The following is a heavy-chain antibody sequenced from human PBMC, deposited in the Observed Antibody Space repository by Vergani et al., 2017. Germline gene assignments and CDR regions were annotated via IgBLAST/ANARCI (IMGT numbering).Heavy chain of an antibody. CDR1: GFTFSSYG. V-gene: IGHV3-30*18. Sequence: QVQLVESGGGVVQPGRSLRLSCAASGFTFSSYGMHWVRQAPGKGLEWVAVISYDGSNKYYADSVKGRFTISRDNSKNTLYLQMNSLRAEDTAVYYCAKVLLGYCGGDCYPSPPYYYYGMDVWGQGTTVTVSS. CDR2: ISYDGSNK. CDR3: AKVLLGYCGGDCYPSPPYYYYGMDV. J-gene: IGHJ6*02. D-gene: IGHD2-21*02.